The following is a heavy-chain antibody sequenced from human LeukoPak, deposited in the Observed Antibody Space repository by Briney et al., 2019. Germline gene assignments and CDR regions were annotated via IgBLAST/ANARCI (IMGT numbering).Heavy chain of an antibody. CDR3: AREGPGELRGNFDY. D-gene: IGHD1-26*01. CDR2: IYYSGST. CDR1: GGSISSSSYY. J-gene: IGHJ4*02. V-gene: IGHV4-39*02. Sequence: KPSETLSLTCTVSGGSISSSSYYWGWIRQPPGKGLEWIGSIYYSGSTYYNPSLKSRVTISVDTSKNQFSLKLSSVTAADTAVYYCAREGPGELRGNFDYWGQGTLVTVSS.